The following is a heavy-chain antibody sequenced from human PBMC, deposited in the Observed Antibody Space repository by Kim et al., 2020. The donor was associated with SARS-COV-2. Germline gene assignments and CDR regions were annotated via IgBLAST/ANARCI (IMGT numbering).Heavy chain of an antibody. CDR3: AKFCTSASCFIDS. D-gene: IGHD2-2*01. J-gene: IGHJ4*02. Sequence: YNAHALKGRFTISRDNTKNSLYLQMNSLRAEDTAVYYCAKFCTSASCFIDSWGQGTLVTVSS. V-gene: IGHV3-11*01.